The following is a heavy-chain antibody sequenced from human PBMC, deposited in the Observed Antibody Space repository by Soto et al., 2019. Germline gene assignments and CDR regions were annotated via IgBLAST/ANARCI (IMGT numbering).Heavy chain of an antibody. CDR2: IYYSGST. CDR1: GGSITSSSSY. J-gene: IGHJ3*02. CDR3: ARPKLDYYDSSGYSYAFDI. D-gene: IGHD3-22*01. V-gene: IGHV4-39*01. Sequence: QLQLQESGPGLVKPSETLSLTCTVSGGSITSSSSYWGWIRQPPGKGLEWIGSIYYSGSTYYNPSLESRVTISVDTPKNQISLKLSSVTAADTAVYHCARPKLDYYDSSGYSYAFDIWGQGTMVSVSS.